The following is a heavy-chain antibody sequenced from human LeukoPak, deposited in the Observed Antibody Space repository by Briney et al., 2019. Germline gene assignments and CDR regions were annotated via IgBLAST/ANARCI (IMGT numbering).Heavy chain of an antibody. J-gene: IGHJ5*02. CDR2: MYPGDSET. Sequence: GESLKISCKGSGYSFTSYWLGWVRQMPGKGLEWMGIMYPGDSETRYSPSFQGQVTISADKSVSTAYLQWSSLKASNTAMYYCATKTSGGRFDPWGQGTLVTVSS. CDR3: ATKTSGGRFDP. D-gene: IGHD3-10*01. V-gene: IGHV5-51*01. CDR1: GYSFTSYW.